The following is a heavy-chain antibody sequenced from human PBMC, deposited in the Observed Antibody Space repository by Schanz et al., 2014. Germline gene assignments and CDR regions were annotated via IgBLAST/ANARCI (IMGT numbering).Heavy chain of an antibody. J-gene: IGHJ4*02. Sequence: VQLVESGGGLVQPGGSLRLSCSASGFTFSSYSMYWVRQAPGKGLEYVSVISSNGGSTDFADSVKGRFTISRDNAKNSLYLQMNSLRAEDTAVYYCVPMSIAAHWGQGTLVTVSS. V-gene: IGHV3-64*04. CDR1: GFTFSSYS. CDR3: VPMSIAAH. D-gene: IGHD6-6*01. CDR2: ISSNGGST.